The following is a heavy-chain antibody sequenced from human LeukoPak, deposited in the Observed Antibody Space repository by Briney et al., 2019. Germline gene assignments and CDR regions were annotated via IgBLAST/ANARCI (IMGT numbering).Heavy chain of an antibody. J-gene: IGHJ6*02. Sequence: GGSLRLSCAASGFTFSSYGMHWVRQAPGKGLEWVAVISYDGSNKYYADSVKGRFTISRGNSKNTLYLQMNSLRAEDTAVYYCAKSRMGAKEKSEGRFGMDVWGQGTTVTVSS. V-gene: IGHV3-30*18. CDR3: AKSRMGAKEKSEGRFGMDV. D-gene: IGHD1-26*01. CDR2: ISYDGSNK. CDR1: GFTFSSYG.